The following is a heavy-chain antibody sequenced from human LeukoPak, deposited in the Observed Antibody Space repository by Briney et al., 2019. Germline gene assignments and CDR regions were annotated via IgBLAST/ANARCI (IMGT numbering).Heavy chain of an antibody. V-gene: IGHV3-21*01. CDR3: ARDLSSADDAFDI. CDR1: GFTFSSYG. J-gene: IGHJ3*02. CDR2: ISSSSSYI. Sequence: GGSLRLSCAASGFTFSSYGMHWVRQAPGKGLEWVSSISSSSSYIYYADSVKGRFTISRDNAKNSLYLQMNSLRAEDTAVYYCARDLSSADDAFDIWGQGTMVTVSS. D-gene: IGHD2-15*01.